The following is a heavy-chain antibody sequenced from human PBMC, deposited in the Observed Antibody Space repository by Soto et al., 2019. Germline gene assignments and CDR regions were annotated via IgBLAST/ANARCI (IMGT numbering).Heavy chain of an antibody. J-gene: IGHJ4*02. CDR3: ARLVCATTFDY. Sequence: SETLSLTCTVSGGSISSYYWSWIRQPPGKGLEWIGYIYYSGSTNYNPSLKSRVTISVDTSKNQFSLKLSSVTAADTAVYYCARLVCATTFDYWGQGTLVTVSS. V-gene: IGHV4-59*01. D-gene: IGHD1-26*01. CDR1: GGSISSYY. CDR2: IYYSGST.